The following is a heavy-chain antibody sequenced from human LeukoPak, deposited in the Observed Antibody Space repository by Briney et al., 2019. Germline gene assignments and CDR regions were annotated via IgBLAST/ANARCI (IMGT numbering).Heavy chain of an antibody. CDR3: AKSRPTVTTFNWFDP. CDR2: ISSNGGST. J-gene: IGHJ5*02. D-gene: IGHD4-11*01. V-gene: IGHV3-64*01. CDR1: GFTFSSYA. Sequence: GGSLRLSCAASGFTFSSYAMHWVRQAPGKGLEYVSAISSNGGSTYYANSVKGRFTISRDNSKNTLYLQMGSLRAEDTAVYYCAKSRPTVTTFNWFDPWGQGTLVTVSS.